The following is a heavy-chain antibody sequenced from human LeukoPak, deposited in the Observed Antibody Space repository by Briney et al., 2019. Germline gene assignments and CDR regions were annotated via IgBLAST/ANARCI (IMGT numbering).Heavy chain of an antibody. CDR1: GFTFSSYG. Sequence: GRSLRLSCAASGFTFSSYGMHWVRQAPGKGLEWVAVISYDGSNKYYADSVKGRFTISRDNSKNTPYLQMNSLRAEDTAVYYCAKDLILYYDFWSGYSAKPWDGTGYGMDVWGQGTTVTVSS. CDR3: AKDLILYYDFWSGYSAKPWDGTGYGMDV. CDR2: ISYDGSNK. J-gene: IGHJ6*02. V-gene: IGHV3-30*18. D-gene: IGHD3-3*01.